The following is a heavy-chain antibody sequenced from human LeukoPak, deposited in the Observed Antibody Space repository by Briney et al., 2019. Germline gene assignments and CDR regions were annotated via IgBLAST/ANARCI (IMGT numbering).Heavy chain of an antibody. CDR3: ARGYCSGGSCSKFGY. V-gene: IGHV3-23*01. D-gene: IGHD2-15*01. CDR1: GFTFSSYA. J-gene: IGHJ4*02. CDR2: ISGSGGST. Sequence: GGSLRLSCAASGFTFSSYAMSWVRQAPGKGLEWVSAISGSGGSTYYADSVKGRFTISRDNSKNTLYLQMNSLRAEDTAVYYCARGYCSGGSCSKFGYWGQGTLVTVSS.